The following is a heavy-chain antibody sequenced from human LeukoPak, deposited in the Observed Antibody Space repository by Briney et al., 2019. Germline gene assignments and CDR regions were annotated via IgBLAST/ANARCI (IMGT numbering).Heavy chain of an antibody. CDR1: GCTFTSYG. Sequence: ASVKVSCKASGCTFTSYGISWVRQAPGQGLEWMGWISAYNGNTNYAQKLQGRVTMTTDTSTSTAYMELRSLGSDDTAVYYCARDGITIFGVVTANWFDPWGQGTLVTVSS. CDR3: ARDGITIFGVVTANWFDP. CDR2: ISAYNGNT. J-gene: IGHJ5*02. D-gene: IGHD3-3*01. V-gene: IGHV1-18*01.